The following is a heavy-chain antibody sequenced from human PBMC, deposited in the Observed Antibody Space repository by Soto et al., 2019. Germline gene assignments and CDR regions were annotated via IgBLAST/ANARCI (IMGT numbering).Heavy chain of an antibody. CDR2: ISYEGSNQ. CDR3: ARSASYYGIDV. CDR1: GFTLRSYA. Sequence: PGGSLRLSCAASGFTLRSYAMHWVRQAPGKGLEWVAVISYEGSNQYYADSVKGRFTLTRDNSKKTVDLQMNSLRADDTAVYYCARSASYYGIDVWGQGTTVTV. J-gene: IGHJ6*02. V-gene: IGHV3-30*04.